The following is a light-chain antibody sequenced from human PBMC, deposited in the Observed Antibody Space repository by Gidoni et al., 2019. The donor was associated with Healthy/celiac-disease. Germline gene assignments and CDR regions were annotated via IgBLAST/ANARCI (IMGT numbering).Light chain of an antibody. Sequence: LGQTVRITCQGDSLRSYYASWYQQKPGQAPVLVIYGKNNRPSGIPDRFSGSSSGNTASLTITGAQAEDEADYYCNSRDSSGNHVVFGGGTKLTVL. J-gene: IGLJ2*01. CDR2: GKN. CDR1: SLRSYY. CDR3: NSRDSSGNHVV. V-gene: IGLV3-19*01.